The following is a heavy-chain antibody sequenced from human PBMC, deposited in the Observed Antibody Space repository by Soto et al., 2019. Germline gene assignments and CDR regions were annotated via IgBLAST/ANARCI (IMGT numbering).Heavy chain of an antibody. CDR3: ARGVNYYDSSGFYPRDY. CDR2: VYHSGRT. V-gene: IGHV4-38-2*01. Sequence: TLSLTCAVPGYSITTGYYWGWVRRPPGKGLEWIGSVYHSGRTSYNPSLESRVTISVDTSKNQFSLRLSSVTAADTAVYYCARGVNYYDSSGFYPRDYWGQGILVTVSS. D-gene: IGHD3-22*01. J-gene: IGHJ4*02. CDR1: GYSITTGYY.